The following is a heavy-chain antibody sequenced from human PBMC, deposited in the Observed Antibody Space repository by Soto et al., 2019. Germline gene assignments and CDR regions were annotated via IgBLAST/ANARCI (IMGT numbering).Heavy chain of an antibody. Sequence: GGSLRLSCTASGFTFGDYAMSWFRQAPGKGLEWVGFIRSKAYGGTTEYAASVKGRFTISRDDSKSIAYLQMNSLKTEDTAVYYCTSNGTPDIVVVPAANYYYYYMDVWGKGTTVTVSS. CDR3: TSNGTPDIVVVPAANYYYYYMDV. CDR1: GFTFGDYA. J-gene: IGHJ6*03. V-gene: IGHV3-49*03. CDR2: IRSKAYGGTT. D-gene: IGHD2-2*01.